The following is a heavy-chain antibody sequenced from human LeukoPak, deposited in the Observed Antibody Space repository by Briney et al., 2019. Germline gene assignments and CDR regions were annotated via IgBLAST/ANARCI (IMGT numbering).Heavy chain of an antibody. CDR1: GFTFSSYG. Sequence: GSSLRLSCAASGFTFSSYGMHWVRQAPGKGLEWVAVLSYDGSNKYYADSVKGRFTISRDNSKNTLYLQMNSLRAEDTAVYYCARPKSGYFTSYFDYWGQGALVTVSS. CDR2: LSYDGSNK. CDR3: ARPKSGYFTSYFDY. D-gene: IGHD3-3*01. V-gene: IGHV3-30*04. J-gene: IGHJ4*02.